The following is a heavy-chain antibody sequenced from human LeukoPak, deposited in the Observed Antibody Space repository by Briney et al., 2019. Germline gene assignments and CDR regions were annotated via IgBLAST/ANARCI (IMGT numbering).Heavy chain of an antibody. CDR2: INPSGGST. J-gene: IGHJ4*02. V-gene: IGHV1-46*01. CDR1: GYTFISYD. CDR3: ARILIAVAGTAVDY. D-gene: IGHD6-19*01. Sequence: ASVTVSCKASGYTFISYDINWVRQAPGQGLEWMGIINPSGGSTSYAQKFQGRVTMTRDTSTSTVYMELSSLRSKDTAVYYCARILIAVAGTAVDYWGQGTLVTVSS.